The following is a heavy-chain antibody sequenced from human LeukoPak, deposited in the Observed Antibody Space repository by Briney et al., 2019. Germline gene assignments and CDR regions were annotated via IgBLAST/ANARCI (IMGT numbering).Heavy chain of an antibody. Sequence: GGSLRLSCAASGFTFSSYAMDWVRQAPGKGLEWVTFLSYDGEDEQYVDSVRGRFPSSRDNSKKTLYLQMNNLRPEDTAIYYCARDQPGGGLDYWGQGVLVAVSS. CDR2: LSYDGEDE. J-gene: IGHJ4*02. CDR3: ARDQPGGGLDY. D-gene: IGHD3-16*01. V-gene: IGHV3-30*04. CDR1: GFTFSSYA.